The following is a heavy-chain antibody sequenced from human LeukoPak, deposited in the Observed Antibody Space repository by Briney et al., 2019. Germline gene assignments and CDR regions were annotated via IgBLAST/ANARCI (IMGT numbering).Heavy chain of an antibody. CDR1: GFTLSSYS. CDR2: ISSSSSYI. D-gene: IGHD3-9*01. J-gene: IGHJ3*02. Sequence: GGSLRLSCAASGFTLSSYSMNWVRQAPGKGLEWVSSISSSSSYIYYADSVKGRFTISRDNAKNSLYLQMNSLRAEDTAVYHCASRGTISDAFDIWGQGTMATVSS. CDR3: ASRGTISDAFDI. V-gene: IGHV3-21*01.